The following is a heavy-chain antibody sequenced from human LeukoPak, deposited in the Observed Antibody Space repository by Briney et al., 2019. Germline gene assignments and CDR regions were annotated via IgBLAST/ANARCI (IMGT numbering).Heavy chain of an antibody. CDR1: GGSISSYY. V-gene: IGHV4-59*08. CDR3: ARRSLYDPGAFDI. D-gene: IGHD3-22*01. J-gene: IGHJ3*02. Sequence: SETLSLTCTVSGGSISSYYWGWIRQPPGKGLEWIGYIYYSGSTNYNPSLKSRVTISVDTSKNQFSLKLSSVTAADTAVYYCARRSLYDPGAFDIWGQGTMVTVSS. CDR2: IYYSGST.